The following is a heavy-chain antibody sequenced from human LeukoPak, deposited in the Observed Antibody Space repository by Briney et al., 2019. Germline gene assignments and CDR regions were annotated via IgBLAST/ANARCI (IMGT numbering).Heavy chain of an antibody. CDR3: AREGGSYNYYYMDV. D-gene: IGHD1-26*01. CDR1: GGSIRSYY. V-gene: IGHV4-4*08. CDR2: IYNSGST. Sequence: SETLSLTCTVSGGSIRSYYWSWIRQPPGKGLEWIGYIYNSGSTNYNPSLKSRVTISVDTSKNQFSLKLSSVTAADTAVYYCAREGGSYNYYYMDVWGKGTTVTVSS. J-gene: IGHJ6*03.